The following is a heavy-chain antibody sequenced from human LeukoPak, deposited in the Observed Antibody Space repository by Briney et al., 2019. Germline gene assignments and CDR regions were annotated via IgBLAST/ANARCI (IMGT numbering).Heavy chain of an antibody. CDR2: VNNDGTGT. V-gene: IGHV3-74*01. CDR1: GFIFGRYW. J-gene: IGHJ4*02. D-gene: IGHD1-26*01. CDR3: ARGGIGGATPDY. Sequence: GGSLRLSCAASGFIFGRYWMHWVRHAPGKGLVWVAQVNNDGTGTNYADSVKGRFTMSRDNAKNTLYLQMNSLRAEDTAVYYCARGGIGGATPDYWGQGALVTVSS.